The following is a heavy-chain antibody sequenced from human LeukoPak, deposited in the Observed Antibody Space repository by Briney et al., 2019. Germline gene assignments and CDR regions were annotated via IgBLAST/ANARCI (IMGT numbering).Heavy chain of an antibody. CDR1: GFTFSIYA. CDR3: AKSVVATTVDY. CDR2: IYGSDDKT. J-gene: IGHJ4*02. D-gene: IGHD5-12*01. Sequence: GGSLRLSCVASGFTFSIYAMSWVRQAPGKGLELVSGIYGSDDKTVYGDAVKGRFTISRDNSKNTLYLQMNSPRADDTAVYYCAKSVVATTVDYWGQGTLVTVSS. V-gene: IGHV3-23*01.